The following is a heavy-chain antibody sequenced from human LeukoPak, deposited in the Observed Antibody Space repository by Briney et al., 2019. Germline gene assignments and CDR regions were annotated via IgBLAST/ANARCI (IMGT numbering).Heavy chain of an antibody. J-gene: IGHJ4*02. Sequence: SETLSLTCTVSGYSISSGYYWAWIRQPPGKGLEWIGSIFHTGSTYHNPSLKSRVTISVDTSKNQFSLKLNSVTAADTAVYYCARAFLVGYSPEEYFFDYWGQGTLVTVSS. CDR1: GYSISSGYY. CDR3: ARAFLVGYSPEEYFFDY. D-gene: IGHD2-15*01. V-gene: IGHV4-38-2*02. CDR2: IFHTGST.